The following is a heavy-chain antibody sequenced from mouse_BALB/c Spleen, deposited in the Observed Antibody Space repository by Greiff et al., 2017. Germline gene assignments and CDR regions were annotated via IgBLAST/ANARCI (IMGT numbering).Heavy chain of an antibody. J-gene: IGHJ4*01. Sequence: EVKLMESGGGLVQPGGSRKLSCAASGFTFSSFGMHWVRQAPEKGLEWVAYISSGSSTIYYADTVKGRFTISRDNPKNTLFLQMTSLRSEDTAMYYCARSDTTVVEYYYAMDYWGQGTSVTVSS. D-gene: IGHD1-1*01. CDR3: ARSDTTVVEYYYAMDY. V-gene: IGHV5-17*02. CDR2: ISSGSSTI. CDR1: GFTFSSFG.